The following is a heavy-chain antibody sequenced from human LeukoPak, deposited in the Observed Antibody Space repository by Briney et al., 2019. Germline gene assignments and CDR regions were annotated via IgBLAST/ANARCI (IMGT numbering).Heavy chain of an antibody. CDR3: VEAPNPYYFDD. CDR1: GGSISSSTYY. V-gene: IGHV4-31*03. J-gene: IGHJ4*02. D-gene: IGHD5-24*01. CDR2: IYNSGTT. Sequence: KTSETLSLTCTVSGGSISSSTYYWNWIRQYPGKGLEWIGYIYNSGTTYYNPSLKSRVTISVDTSKNQFSLKLNSMSAADTAVYYCVEAPNPYYFDDWGQGTLSPSPQ.